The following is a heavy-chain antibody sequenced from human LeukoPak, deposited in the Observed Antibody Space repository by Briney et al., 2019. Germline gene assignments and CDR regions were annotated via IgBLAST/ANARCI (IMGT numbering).Heavy chain of an antibody. V-gene: IGHV3-21*01. J-gene: IGHJ1*01. CDR3: VRDLMGSGSTTAYLHH. Sequence: PGGSLRLSCAASGFTFSDYSMNWVRQAPGKSLEWVSSISRSSRHVYYAGSVKGRFTISRDNAKNSLYLQMNGLRAEDMAVYFCVRDLMGSGSTTAYLHHWGQGTLVTVSS. CDR2: ISRSSRHV. CDR1: GFTFSDYS. D-gene: IGHD1-1*01.